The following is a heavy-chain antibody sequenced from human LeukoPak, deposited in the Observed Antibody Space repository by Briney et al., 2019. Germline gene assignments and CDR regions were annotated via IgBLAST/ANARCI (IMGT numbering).Heavy chain of an antibody. D-gene: IGHD5-18*01. CDR3: ARHRGNSFGYDFDK. Sequence: PSQTLSLTCTVSGDSISTGSFYWSWIRQPAGRGLEWIGRIYTSGSTKYNPPLRSRVTISEDTSKNQVSLKLSSVTAADTAVYFCARHRGNSFGYDFDKWGQGTLVTVSS. J-gene: IGHJ4*02. CDR2: IYTSGST. V-gene: IGHV4-61*02. CDR1: GDSISTGSFY.